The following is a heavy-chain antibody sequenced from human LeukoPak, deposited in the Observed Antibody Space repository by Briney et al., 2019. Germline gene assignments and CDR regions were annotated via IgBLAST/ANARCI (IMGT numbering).Heavy chain of an antibody. CDR2: ISSSSSSYI. Sequence: GGSLRLSCAASGFTFSSYSMNWVRQAPGKGLEWVSSISSSSSSYIYYADSVKGRFTISRDNAKNSLYLQMNSLSAEDTAVYYCARATMVRGVDYWGQGPLVTVSS. CDR3: ARATMVRGVDY. CDR1: GFTFSSYS. V-gene: IGHV3-21*01. D-gene: IGHD3-10*01. J-gene: IGHJ4*02.